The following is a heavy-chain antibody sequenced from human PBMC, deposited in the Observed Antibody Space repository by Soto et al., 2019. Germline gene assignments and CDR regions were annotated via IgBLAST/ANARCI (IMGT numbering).Heavy chain of an antibody. CDR3: ARDGGQWFGEVRADSFDP. CDR2: INLSGGST. CDR1: GYTFTSYY. J-gene: IGHJ5*02. D-gene: IGHD3-10*01. Sequence: ASVKVACKASGYTFTSYYMHWVRQAPGQGLEWMGIINLSGGSTSYAQKFQGRVTMTRDTSTSTVYMELSSLRSEDTAVYYCARDGGQWFGEVRADSFDPWGQGTLVTASS. V-gene: IGHV1-46*01.